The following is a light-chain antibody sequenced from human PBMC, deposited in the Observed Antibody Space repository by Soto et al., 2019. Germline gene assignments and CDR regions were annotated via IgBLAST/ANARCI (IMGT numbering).Light chain of an antibody. CDR2: RNN. V-gene: IGLV1-47*01. Sequence: QSVLTQPPSASATPGQRVTISCSGSGSNIGSTYVDWYQQLPGAAPKLLIYRNNQRPSGVPDRFSGSKSGNTASLTISGLQAEDEADYYCSSYTSSSTVVFGGGTQLTVL. J-gene: IGLJ2*01. CDR1: GSNIGSTY. CDR3: SSYTSSSTVV.